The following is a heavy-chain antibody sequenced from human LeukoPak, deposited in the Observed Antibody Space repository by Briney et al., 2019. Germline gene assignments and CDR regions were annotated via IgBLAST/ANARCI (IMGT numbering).Heavy chain of an antibody. CDR3: ARVQWSHPIDS. CDR1: GYTFTAYY. D-gene: IGHD3-3*01. J-gene: IGHJ4*02. Sequence: ASGKVSCKASGYTFTAYYVHWVRQAPGQGLEWMGSINPNSGGTNYAQKFQGRVTMTRDTSISTAFMELTRLRSDDTAVYYCARVQWSHPIDSWGQGTLVTVSS. CDR2: INPNSGGT. V-gene: IGHV1-2*02.